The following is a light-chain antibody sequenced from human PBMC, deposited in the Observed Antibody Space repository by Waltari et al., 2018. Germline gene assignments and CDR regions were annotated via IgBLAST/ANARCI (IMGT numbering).Light chain of an antibody. CDR1: SSNIGSTS. Sequence: SVLTQPPSASGTPGQRVTISCSGRSSNIGSTSVYWYQHLPGTAPKRLIYRNNQRPSGVPDRFSGSKSGTSASLAISGLRSEDEADYYCAAWDDSLSGHWVFGGGTKLTVL. J-gene: IGLJ3*02. CDR3: AAWDDSLSGHWV. V-gene: IGLV1-47*01. CDR2: RNN.